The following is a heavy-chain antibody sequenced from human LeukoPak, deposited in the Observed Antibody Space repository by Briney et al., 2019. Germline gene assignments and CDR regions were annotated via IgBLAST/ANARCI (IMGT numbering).Heavy chain of an antibody. D-gene: IGHD3-10*01. V-gene: IGHV1-69*04. CDR3: ASGGSMVRGVSYYYYGMDV. CDR1: GGTFSSYA. CDR2: IIPIFGIA. J-gene: IGHJ6*02. Sequence: SVKVSCKASGGTFSSYAISWVRQGPGQGLEWMGRIIPIFGIANYAQKFQGRVTITADKSTSTAYMELSSLRSEDTAVYYCASGGSMVRGVSYYYYGMDVWGQGTTVTVSS.